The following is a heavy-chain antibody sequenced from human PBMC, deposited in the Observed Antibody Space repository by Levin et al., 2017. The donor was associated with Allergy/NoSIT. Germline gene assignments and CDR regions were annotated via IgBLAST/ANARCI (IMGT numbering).Heavy chain of an antibody. V-gene: IGHV5-51*01. CDR2: IYPGDSDT. Sequence: GESLKISCQGSGYSFTSYWIGWVRQMPGKGLEWMGIIYPGDSDTRYSTYFPGQVTISADKSISTAYLQWTSLKASDTAIDYGARRGTREYYYYMDVWGKGTTVTGSS. D-gene: IGHD2-8*02. CDR1: GYSFTSYW. CDR3: ARRGTREYYYYMDV. J-gene: IGHJ6*03.